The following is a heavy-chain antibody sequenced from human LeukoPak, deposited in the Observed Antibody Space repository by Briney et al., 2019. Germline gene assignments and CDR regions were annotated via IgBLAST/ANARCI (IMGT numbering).Heavy chain of an antibody. J-gene: IGHJ4*02. CDR2: ISSSSSYI. V-gene: IGHV3-21*01. Sequence: GGSLRLSCAASGFTFSSYSMNWVRQAPGKGLEWVSSISSSSSYIYYADSVKGRFTISRDNAKNSLYLQMNSLRAEDTAVYYCARGVGRGSYPPWYFDYWGQGTLVTVSS. D-gene: IGHD1-26*01. CDR3: ARGVGRGSYPPWYFDY. CDR1: GFTFSSYS.